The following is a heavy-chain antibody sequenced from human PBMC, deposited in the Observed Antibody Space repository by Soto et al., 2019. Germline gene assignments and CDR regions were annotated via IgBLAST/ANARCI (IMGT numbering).Heavy chain of an antibody. CDR2: INPSGGST. J-gene: IGHJ6*02. D-gene: IGHD6-13*01. V-gene: IGHV1-46*01. Sequence: KKRGASVKVSCKASGYTFTSDYMHWVRQAPGQGLEWMGIINPSGGSTSYAQKFQGRVTMTRDTSTSTVYMELSSLRSEDTAVYYCARAIASAQQRLSYYGMDVWGQGTTVTVSS. CDR1: GYTFTSDY. CDR3: ARAIASAQQRLSYYGMDV.